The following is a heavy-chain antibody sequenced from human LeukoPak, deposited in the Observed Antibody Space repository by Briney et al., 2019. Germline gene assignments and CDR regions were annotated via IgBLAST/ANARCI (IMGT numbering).Heavy chain of an antibody. CDR3: TRGAGWLIDY. CDR2: IYTSGST. V-gene: IGHV4-4*07. CDR1: GGSISSYY. D-gene: IGHD3-16*01. J-gene: IGHJ4*02. Sequence: PSETLSLTCTVSGGSISSYYWSWIRQPAGKGLEWIGRIYTSGSTNYNPSLKSRVTISADTSKNQFSLKLNSLTTADTAVYYCTRGAGWLIDYWGQGILVTVSS.